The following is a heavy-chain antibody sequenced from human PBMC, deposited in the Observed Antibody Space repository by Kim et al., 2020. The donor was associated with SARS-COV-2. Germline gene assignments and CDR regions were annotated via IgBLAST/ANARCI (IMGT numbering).Heavy chain of an antibody. V-gene: IGHV3-53*01. Sequence: GGSLRLSCAASGFTVSSNYMSWVRQAPGKGLEWVSGIYSGGSTYYADSVKGRFTISRDNSKNTLYLQMTSLRAEDTAVYYCARDRVGSGRESYYYYGMDV. CDR3: ARDRVGSGRESYYYYGMDV. J-gene: IGHJ6*01. CDR2: IYSGGST. CDR1: GFTVSSNY. D-gene: IGHD3-10*01.